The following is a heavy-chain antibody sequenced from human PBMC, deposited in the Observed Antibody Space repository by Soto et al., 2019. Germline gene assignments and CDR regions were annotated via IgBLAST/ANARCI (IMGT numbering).Heavy chain of an antibody. CDR2: ITGGGGRST. D-gene: IGHD1-26*01. V-gene: IGHV3-23*01. J-gene: IGHJ4*02. CDR1: GFHFRGYT. Sequence: DVQLLESGGDLVQPWGSLRLSWAAPGFHFRGYTMSWVRQAPGTGMAWVSSITGGGGRSTFYSDSVKGRFVISRDDSQNTLFLQMNSLRGEDTAIYYCAKDFTPDSRWDIDYWGQGTLVTVSS. CDR3: AKDFTPDSRWDIDY.